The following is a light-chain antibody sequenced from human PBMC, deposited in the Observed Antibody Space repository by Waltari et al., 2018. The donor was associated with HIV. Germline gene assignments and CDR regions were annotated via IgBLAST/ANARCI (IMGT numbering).Light chain of an antibody. CDR1: QDISNN. CDR3: QQYDNLPYT. Sequence: IPMTQSPSSLSASVGDRVTITCQASQDISNNLSWYQQKPGNAPKLLIYDASKLETGVPSRFSGSGSGTEFTFTIASLQPEDFAAYYCQQYDNLPYTFGQGTYLEIK. V-gene: IGKV1-33*01. J-gene: IGKJ2*01. CDR2: DAS.